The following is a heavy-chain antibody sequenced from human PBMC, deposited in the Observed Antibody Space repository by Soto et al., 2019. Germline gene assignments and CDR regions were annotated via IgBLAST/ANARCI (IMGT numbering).Heavy chain of an antibody. CDR3: AREEGVHNWFDP. D-gene: IGHD2-8*01. CDR1: GGSVSSGCYY. J-gene: IGHJ5*02. Sequence: QVQLQESGPGLVKPSETLSLTCTVSGGSVSSGCYYWSWIRQPPGKGLEWIGYIYYSGSTNYNPSLKSRVTISVDTSKNQFSLKLSSVTAADTAVYYCAREEGVHNWFDPWGQGTLVTVSS. V-gene: IGHV4-61*01. CDR2: IYYSGST.